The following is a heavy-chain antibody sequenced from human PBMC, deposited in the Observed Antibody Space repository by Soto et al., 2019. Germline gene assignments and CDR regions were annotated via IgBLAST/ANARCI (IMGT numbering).Heavy chain of an antibody. J-gene: IGHJ3*02. D-gene: IGHD3-3*01. CDR3: AKGGFITIFAFDI. V-gene: IGHV4-39*07. CDR1: GGSISSSSYY. Sequence: SETLSITCTVSGGSISSSSYYWGWIRQPPGKGLEWIGSIYYSGSTYYNPSLKSRVTISVDTSKNQFSLKLSSVTAEDTAVYYCAKGGFITIFAFDIWGQGTMVTVSS. CDR2: IYYSGST.